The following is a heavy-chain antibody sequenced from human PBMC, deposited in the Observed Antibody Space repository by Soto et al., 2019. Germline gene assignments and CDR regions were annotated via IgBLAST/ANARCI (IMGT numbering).Heavy chain of an antibody. J-gene: IGHJ6*02. CDR3: AKQRSDFYAYGMDV. CDR1: GFTFTNYA. Sequence: GGSLRLSCAASGFTFTNYAMGWVRQAPGKGLQWISSISGSGANPYYTDSLKGRFIFSSDNSKNTRYLHMNSLRAEDTALYYCAKQRSDFYAYGMDVWGQGAAVTVSS. V-gene: IGHV3-23*01. D-gene: IGHD6-25*01. CDR2: ISGSGANP.